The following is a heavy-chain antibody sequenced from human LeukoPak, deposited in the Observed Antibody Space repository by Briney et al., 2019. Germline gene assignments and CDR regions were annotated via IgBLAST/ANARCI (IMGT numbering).Heavy chain of an antibody. CDR2: INHSGST. CDR3: ERGIAVAGKYSLDY. CDR1: GGSFSGYY. V-gene: IGHV4-34*01. J-gene: IGHJ4*02. Sequence: SETLSLTCAVYGGSFSGYYWSWIRQPPGKGLEWIGEINHSGSTNYNPSLKSRVTISVDTSKNQFSLKLSSVTAADTAVYYCERGIAVAGKYSLDYRGQGTLVTVSS. D-gene: IGHD6-19*01.